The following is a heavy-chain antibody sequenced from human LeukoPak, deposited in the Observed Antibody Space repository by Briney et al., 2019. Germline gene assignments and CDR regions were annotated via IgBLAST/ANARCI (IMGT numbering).Heavy chain of an antibody. CDR1: GYTFTSYG. CDR2: ISTYNSNT. D-gene: IGHD2-2*02. CDR3: ARDGVSYCSGTSCYTMVWFDP. J-gene: IGHJ5*02. Sequence: ASAKVSCKASGYTFTSYGISWVRQAPGQGLEWMGWISTYNSNTNYAQKFQGRVTMTTDTSTNTAFMELRSLRSDDTAVYYCARDGVSYCSGTSCYTMVWFDPWGQGTLVTVSS. V-gene: IGHV1-18*01.